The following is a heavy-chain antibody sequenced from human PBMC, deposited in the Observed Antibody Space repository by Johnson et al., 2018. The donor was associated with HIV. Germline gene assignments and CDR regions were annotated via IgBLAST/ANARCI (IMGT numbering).Heavy chain of an antibody. CDR2: ISYDGSNK. V-gene: IGHV3-30-3*01. CDR1: GFTFSNYA. CDR3: ARDPYTSAGNPFDI. Sequence: QVQLVESGGGLVQPGGSLRLSCTPSGFTFSNYAMHWVRQAPGKGLEWVAVISYDGSNKYYADSVKGRFTISRDNSKNTLYLQMNSLRAEDTAVYYCARDPYTSAGNPFDIWGQGTMVTVSS. D-gene: IGHD3-10*01. J-gene: IGHJ3*02.